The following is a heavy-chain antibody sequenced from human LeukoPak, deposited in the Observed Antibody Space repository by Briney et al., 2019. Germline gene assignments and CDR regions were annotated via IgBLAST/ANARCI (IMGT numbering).Heavy chain of an antibody. D-gene: IGHD2-15*01. CDR3: RVGHYSDY. CDR1: RFTFSDFW. Sequence: PGGSLTLSCAGSRFTFSDFWMSWVRQAPGKGLEWVANIKNDGSEQYYVDSVKGRFTISRDNAKSSLFLQMHSLRAEDTAVYYCRVGHYSDYWGQGTLVTVSS. J-gene: IGHJ4*02. CDR2: IKNDGSEQ. V-gene: IGHV3-7*01.